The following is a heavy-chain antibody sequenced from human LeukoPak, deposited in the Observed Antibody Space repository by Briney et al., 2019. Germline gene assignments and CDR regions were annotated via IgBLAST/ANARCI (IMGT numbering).Heavy chain of an antibody. CDR3: ARVAGGGWFDP. Sequence: SQTLSLTXTVSGGSISSGSYYWSWIRQPAGKGLEWIGRIYTSGSTNYNPSLKSRVTISVDTSKNQFSLKLSSVTAADTAVYYCARVAGGGWFDPWGQGTLVTVSS. D-gene: IGHD1-26*01. CDR1: GGSISSGSYY. V-gene: IGHV4-61*02. J-gene: IGHJ5*02. CDR2: IYTSGST.